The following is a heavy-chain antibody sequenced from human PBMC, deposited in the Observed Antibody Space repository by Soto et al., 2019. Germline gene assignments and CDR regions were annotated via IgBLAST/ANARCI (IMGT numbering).Heavy chain of an antibody. Sequence: VQLVESGGGLVQPGGSLKLSCAASGFTFSGSAMHWVRQASGKGLEWVGRIRSKANSYATAYAASVKGRFTISRDDSKNTAYLQMNSLKTEDTAVYYCNYYDSSGYAEWGQGTLVTVSS. D-gene: IGHD3-22*01. CDR1: GFTFSGSA. J-gene: IGHJ4*02. CDR2: IRSKANSYAT. CDR3: NYYDSSGYAE. V-gene: IGHV3-73*02.